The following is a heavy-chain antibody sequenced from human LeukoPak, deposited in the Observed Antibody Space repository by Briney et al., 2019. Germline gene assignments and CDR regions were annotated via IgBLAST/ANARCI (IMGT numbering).Heavy chain of an antibody. CDR2: IKQDGTEK. CDR1: GFTFSSYW. J-gene: IGHJ4*02. V-gene: IGHV3-7*01. Sequence: SGGSLRLSCSATGFTFSSYWMGWVRQAPGKGRKWVAKIKQDGTEKNYVDSVKGRFTISRDNAKNSLYLQMNRLRVEDTAVYYWARDCGSGSCFPFGYWGQGTLVTVSS. CDR3: ARDCGSGSCFPFGY. D-gene: IGHD3-22*01.